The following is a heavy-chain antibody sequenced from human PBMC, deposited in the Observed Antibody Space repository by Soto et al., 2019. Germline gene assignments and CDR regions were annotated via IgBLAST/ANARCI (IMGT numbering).Heavy chain of an antibody. CDR3: ARCMFSGSYYSVDFDY. J-gene: IGHJ4*02. V-gene: IGHV1-69*01. Sequence: QVQMVQSGAEVKKPGSSVKVSCKASGGTFSSYAISWVRQAPGQGLEWMGGIIPIFGPANYPQKFRGRVRISADESTSTADLGLSSLRSENTLVYYCARCMFSGSYYSVDFDYSGQGTLVTVSS. CDR2: IIPIFGPA. CDR1: GGTFSSYA. D-gene: IGHD1-26*01.